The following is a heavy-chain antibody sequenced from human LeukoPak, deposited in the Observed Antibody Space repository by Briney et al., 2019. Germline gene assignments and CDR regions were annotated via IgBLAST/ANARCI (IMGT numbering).Heavy chain of an antibody. Sequence: PGGSLRLSCAASGFTVSSNYMSWVRQAPGKGLEWVAVISYDGSNKYYADSVKGRFTISRDNSKNTLYLQMNSLRAEDTAVYYCARSSSWYFYFDYWGQGTLVTVSS. CDR2: ISYDGSNK. D-gene: IGHD6-13*01. CDR1: GFTVSSNY. CDR3: ARSSSWYFYFDY. V-gene: IGHV3-30-3*01. J-gene: IGHJ4*02.